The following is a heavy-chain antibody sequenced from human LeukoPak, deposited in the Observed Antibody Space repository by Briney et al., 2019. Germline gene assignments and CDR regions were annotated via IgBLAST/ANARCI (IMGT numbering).Heavy chain of an antibody. CDR1: GLPIADFA. V-gene: IGHV3-43*02. CDR2: ISGDGVST. Sequence: GKSLKISCVASGLPIADFAMHWVRQAPGKGLEWVSLISGDGVSTFYADSVKGRFSISRDNSKNSLYLEMNSLRTEDAAMYYCAKESGKFDYWGQGTLVAVSS. J-gene: IGHJ4*02. CDR3: AKESGKFDY.